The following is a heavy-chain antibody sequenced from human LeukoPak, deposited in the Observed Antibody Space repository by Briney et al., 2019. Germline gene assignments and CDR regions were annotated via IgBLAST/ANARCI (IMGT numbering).Heavy chain of an antibody. V-gene: IGHV1-69*06. D-gene: IGHD7-27*01. J-gene: IGHJ4*02. Sequence: ASVKVSCKTSGYRFTGYYMHWVRQAPGQGLEWMGGIIPIFGTANYAQKFQGRVTITADKSTSTAYMELSSLRSEDTAVYYCARERRTGDVFDYWGQGTLVTVSS. CDR3: ARERRTGDVFDY. CDR2: IIPIFGTA. CDR1: GYRFTGYY.